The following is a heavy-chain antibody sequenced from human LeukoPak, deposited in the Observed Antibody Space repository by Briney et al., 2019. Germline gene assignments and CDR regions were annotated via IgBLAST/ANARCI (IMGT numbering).Heavy chain of an antibody. CDR1: GYTFTSYY. D-gene: IGHD6-19*01. CDR2: INPSGGST. CDR3: ARDLPAGYSSGWTVHYYYYGMDV. Sequence: ASVKVSCKASGYTFTSYYTHWVRQAPGQGLEWMGIINPSGGSTSYAQKFQGRVTMTRDTSTSTVYMELSSLRSEDTAVYYCARDLPAGYSSGWTVHYYYYGMDVWGQGTTVTVSS. V-gene: IGHV1-46*01. J-gene: IGHJ6*02.